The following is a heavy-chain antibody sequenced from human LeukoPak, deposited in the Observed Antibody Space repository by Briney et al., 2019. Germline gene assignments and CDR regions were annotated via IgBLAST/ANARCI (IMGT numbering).Heavy chain of an antibody. CDR2: ISRSSRHK. CDR1: GFPFSSYS. D-gene: IGHD4-17*01. J-gene: IGHJ1*01. Sequence: PGGSLGLSCAASGFPFSSYSMNWVRQAPGKGLEWVSSISRSSRHKYYADSVKGRFSISRDDADNSLFLQMNGLRVEDTAVYYCVRDMNTVTTCYLHHWGQGTLVTVSS. V-gene: IGHV3-21*01. CDR3: VRDMNTVTTCYLHH.